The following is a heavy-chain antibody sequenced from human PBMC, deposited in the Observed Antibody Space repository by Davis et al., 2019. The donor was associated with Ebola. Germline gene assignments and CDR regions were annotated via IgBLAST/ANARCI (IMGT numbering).Heavy chain of an antibody. Sequence: ASVKVSCKASGYTFTSYYMHWVRQAPGQGLEWMGIIHPIGGRTNYAQKFQGRVTMTRDTSTSTVYMDLSSLRSEDTAVYYCARGLWFTGPPTYGLDVWGQGTTVTVSS. CDR3: ARGLWFTGPPTYGLDV. J-gene: IGHJ6*02. D-gene: IGHD3-10*01. V-gene: IGHV1-46*01. CDR2: IHPIGGRT. CDR1: GYTFTSYY.